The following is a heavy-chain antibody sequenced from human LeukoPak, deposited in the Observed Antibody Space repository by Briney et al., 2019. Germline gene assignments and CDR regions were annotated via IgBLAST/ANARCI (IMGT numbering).Heavy chain of an antibody. V-gene: IGHV3-21*01. D-gene: IGHD3-3*01. CDR1: GFTFSNYN. CDR2: ISSSSSYI. Sequence: PGGSLRLSCAASGFTFSNYNMNWVRQAPGKGLEWVSSISSSSSYIYYADSVKGRFTISRDNAKNSLYLQMNSLRAEDTAVYYCARSIYDKRKYYDFWSGQDTDPYFDYWGQGTLVTVSS. CDR3: ARSIYDKRKYYDFWSGQDTDPYFDY. J-gene: IGHJ4*02.